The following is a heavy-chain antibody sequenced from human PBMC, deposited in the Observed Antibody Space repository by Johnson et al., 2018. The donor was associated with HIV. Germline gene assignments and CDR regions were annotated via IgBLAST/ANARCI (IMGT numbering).Heavy chain of an antibody. CDR1: RFTFNSHD. V-gene: IGHV3-30*02. Sequence: QVQLVESGGGEVQPGGSLRLSCAASRFTFNSHDMNWVRQAPGKGLAWVAFISFDGTSKYYGDSVKGRFTISRDNSKNTLYLQMNSLRTEDTAVYYCAKEYFDIWGQGTMVTVSS. J-gene: IGHJ3*02. CDR2: ISFDGTSK. CDR3: AKEYFDI.